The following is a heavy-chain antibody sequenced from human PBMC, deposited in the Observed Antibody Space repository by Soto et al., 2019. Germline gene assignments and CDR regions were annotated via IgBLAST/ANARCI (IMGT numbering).Heavy chain of an antibody. CDR1: GFTFSSYA. J-gene: IGHJ5*02. V-gene: IGHV3-23*01. Sequence: EVQLLESGGGLVQPGGSLRLSCAASGFTFSSYAMSWVRQVPGKGLEWVSAISGSGGSTYYADSVKGRFIISRDNSKNTLYLQMNSLRADDTAVYYCAKVMVKNWFDPWGQGTPVTVSS. CDR2: ISGSGGST. CDR3: AKVMVKNWFDP. D-gene: IGHD5-18*01.